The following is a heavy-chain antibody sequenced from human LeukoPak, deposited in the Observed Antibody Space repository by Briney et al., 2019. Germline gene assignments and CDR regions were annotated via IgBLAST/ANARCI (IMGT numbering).Heavy chain of an antibody. Sequence: AGGSLRLSCAASGFTFSSYAMHWVRQAPGKGLEWVAVISYDGSNKYYADSVKGRFTIPRDNSKNTLYLQMNSLRAEDTAVYYCARSPYNWNYHFDYWGQGTLVTVSS. D-gene: IGHD1-7*01. CDR3: ARSPYNWNYHFDY. V-gene: IGHV3-30-3*01. CDR1: GFTFSSYA. CDR2: ISYDGSNK. J-gene: IGHJ4*02.